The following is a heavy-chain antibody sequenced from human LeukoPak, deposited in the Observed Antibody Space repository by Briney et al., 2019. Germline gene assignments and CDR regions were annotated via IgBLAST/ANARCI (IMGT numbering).Heavy chain of an antibody. CDR3: ARGRYSSTTYYFDY. V-gene: IGHV3-7*03. CDR2: IKKDGSEK. J-gene: IGHJ4*02. CDR1: GFIFCSYW. Sequence: GGSLRLSCAASGFIFCSYWMSWVRQAPGKGLEWVANIKKDGSEKYYVDSVKGRFTISRDNAKNSLYLQMNSLRAEDTAVYYCARGRYSSTTYYFDYWGQGTLVTVSS. D-gene: IGHD6-13*01.